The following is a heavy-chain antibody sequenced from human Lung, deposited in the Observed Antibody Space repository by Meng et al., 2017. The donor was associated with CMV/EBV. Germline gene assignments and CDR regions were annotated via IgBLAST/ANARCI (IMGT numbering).Heavy chain of an antibody. V-gene: IGHV4-4*02. CDR1: GGSIGSSNW. J-gene: IGHJ4*02. CDR3: ASFPPPGKQWLVTDY. Sequence: QAPLQVSGPGLGKPSGTLSLTCAGSGGSIGSSNWWSWVRQHPGKGLEWIGEIYHSGSTNYNPSLKSRVTISVDKSKNQFSLKLSSVTAADTAVYYCASFPPPGKQWLVTDYWGQGTLVTVAS. D-gene: IGHD6-19*01. CDR2: IYHSGST.